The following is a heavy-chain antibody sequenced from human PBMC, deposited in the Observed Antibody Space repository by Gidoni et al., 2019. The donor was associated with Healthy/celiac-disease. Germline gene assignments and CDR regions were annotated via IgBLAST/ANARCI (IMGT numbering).Heavy chain of an antibody. Sequence: EVQLVQSGAEVKKPGESLKISCKGSGYSFTSYWIGWVRQMPGKGLELMGIIYPGDSDTRYSPSFQGQVTISADKSISTAYLQWSSLKASDTAMYYCARHGRIAAAGNNWFDPWGQGTLVTVSS. D-gene: IGHD6-13*01. J-gene: IGHJ5*02. CDR3: ARHGRIAAAGNNWFDP. CDR2: IYPGDSDT. CDR1: GYSFTSYW. V-gene: IGHV5-51*01.